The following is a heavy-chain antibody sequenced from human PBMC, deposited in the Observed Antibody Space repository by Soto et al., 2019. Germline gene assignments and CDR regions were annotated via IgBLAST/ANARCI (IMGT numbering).Heavy chain of an antibody. CDR2: INPNSGGT. D-gene: IGHD3-3*01. CDR1: GYAFTGYY. V-gene: IGHV1-2*04. CDR3: ARGSYYDFWSGYVYYYYGMDV. J-gene: IGHJ6*02. Sequence: ASVKVSCKASGYAFTGYYMHWVRQAPGQGLEWMGWINPNSGGTNYAQKFQGWVTMTRDTSISTAYMELSRLRSDDTAVYYCARGSYYDFWSGYVYYYYGMDVWGQGTTVTVSS.